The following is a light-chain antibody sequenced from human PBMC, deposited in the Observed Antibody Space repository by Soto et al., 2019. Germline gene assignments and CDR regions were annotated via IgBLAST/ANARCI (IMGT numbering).Light chain of an antibody. Sequence: QSVLTQPASVSGSPGQSITISCTGTSSDVGGYNHVSWYQQYPGKAPELMIYGVTNRPSGVSNRFSGSKTGNTASLTISGLQTEDEAYHYCLSHRGGDSHVFGTGTKVTVL. V-gene: IGLV2-14*01. J-gene: IGLJ1*01. CDR1: SSDVGGYNH. CDR2: GVT. CDR3: LSHRGGDSHV.